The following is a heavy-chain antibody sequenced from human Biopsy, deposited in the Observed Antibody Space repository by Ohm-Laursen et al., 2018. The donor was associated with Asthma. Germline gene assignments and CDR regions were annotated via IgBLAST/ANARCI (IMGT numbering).Heavy chain of an antibody. D-gene: IGHD3-3*01. CDR1: GGSVSTGSYY. Sequence: GTLSLTCTVSGGSVSTGSYYWSWIRQPPGKGLEWLGYIYYTGSDNYNPSLKSRVTISVDTSKNQFSLRLNSVTAADTAVYYCARVTRITIFGVGGIQDYWGQGTLVTVSS. CDR3: ARVTRITIFGVGGIQDY. V-gene: IGHV4-61*01. J-gene: IGHJ4*02. CDR2: IYYTGSD.